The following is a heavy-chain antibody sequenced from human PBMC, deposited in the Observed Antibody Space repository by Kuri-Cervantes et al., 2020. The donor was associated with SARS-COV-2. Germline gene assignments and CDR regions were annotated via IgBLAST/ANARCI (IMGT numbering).Heavy chain of an antibody. CDR2: ISSSSSYI. CDR3: AVDFSSGYSLRIGGAPGYAMDV. Sequence: LSLTCAASGFTFSSYSMHWVRQAPGKGREWVSSISSSSSYIYYADSVKGRFTISRDNDKNSLYLQMSSLRVEDTAVYYCAVDFSSGYSLRIGGAPGYAMDVWGQGTMVTVSS. D-gene: IGHD3-3*01. J-gene: IGHJ6*02. V-gene: IGHV3-21*01. CDR1: GFTFSSYS.